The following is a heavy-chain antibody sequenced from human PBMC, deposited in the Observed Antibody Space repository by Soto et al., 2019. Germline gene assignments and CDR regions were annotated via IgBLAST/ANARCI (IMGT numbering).Heavy chain of an antibody. CDR2: INIYSGDA. CDR3: ASAVYYYDNSGLAY. D-gene: IGHD3-22*01. J-gene: IGHJ4*02. CDR1: GYTFTSYG. Sequence: QVRLEQSGPEVKKTGASVKVSCKASGYTFTSYGISWVRQAPGQGLEWMGWINIYSGDANYAQSFQDRVTMTRDTATNTVYMEMRTLRSDDTAVYYCASAVYYYDNSGLAYWGQGTLVTVSS. V-gene: IGHV1-18*01.